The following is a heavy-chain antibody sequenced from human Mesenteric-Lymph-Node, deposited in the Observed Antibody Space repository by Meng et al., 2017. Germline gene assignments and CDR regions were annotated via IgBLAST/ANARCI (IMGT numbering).Heavy chain of an antibody. CDR2: FYYGGNT. CDR3: GTRMNVACGWFDS. J-gene: IGHJ5*01. Sequence: GGLRQPPGEVLEWIGTFYYGGNTYYHAPLKGRFTISIDMSKNHFSLILNSVTAADTAVYYCGTRMNVACGWFDSWGQGTLVTVSS. V-gene: IGHV4-39*02. D-gene: IGHD2-21*01.